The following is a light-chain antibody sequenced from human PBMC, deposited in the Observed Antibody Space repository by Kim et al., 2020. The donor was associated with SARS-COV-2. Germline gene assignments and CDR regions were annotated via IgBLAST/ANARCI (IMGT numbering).Light chain of an antibody. CDR1: NGHNNYA. V-gene: IGLV4-69*02. Sequence: QLVLTQSPSASASLGASVKLTCTLSNGHNNYAIAWHQKQPDKGPRLLMRLNSDGTYIKGDGIPDRFSGSSSGTARYLTISGLQSEDEADYYCHSWGSGVQVFGGGTKVTVL. J-gene: IGLJ3*02. CDR3: HSWGSGVQV. CDR2: LNSDGTY.